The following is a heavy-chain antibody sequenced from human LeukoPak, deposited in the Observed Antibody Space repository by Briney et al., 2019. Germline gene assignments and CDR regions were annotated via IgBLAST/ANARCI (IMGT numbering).Heavy chain of an antibody. CDR3: ARDGDDGGYFDY. Sequence: GGSLRLSCAASGFTFSTYSMTWVRQAPGKGLEWVSFISSSVNYIYYADSVKGRFTISRDSAKNSLYLQMNSLRAEDTAVYYCARDGDDGGYFDYWGQGTLVTVSS. V-gene: IGHV3-21*01. CDR2: ISSSVNYI. CDR1: GFTFSTYS. D-gene: IGHD7-27*01. J-gene: IGHJ4*02.